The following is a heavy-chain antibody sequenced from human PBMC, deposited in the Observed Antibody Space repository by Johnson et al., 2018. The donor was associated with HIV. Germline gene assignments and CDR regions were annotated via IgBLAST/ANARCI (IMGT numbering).Heavy chain of an antibody. Sequence: VQLVESGGGVVRPGGSLRLSCVASGFTFEDYGMSWVRQPPGKGLEWVSGINWSGGSTAYADSMKGRFPISRDNDKKSLYLHVNSLRAEDTAFYYCARGKGAAAGLDASDIWGQGTMVTVSS. V-gene: IGHV3-20*04. CDR2: INWSGGST. J-gene: IGHJ3*02. CDR1: GFTFEDYG. D-gene: IGHD6-13*01. CDR3: ARGKGAAAGLDASDI.